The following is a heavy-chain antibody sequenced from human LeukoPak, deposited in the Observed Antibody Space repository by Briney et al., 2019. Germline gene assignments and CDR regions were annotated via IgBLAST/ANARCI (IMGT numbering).Heavy chain of an antibody. V-gene: IGHV3-23*01. CDR2: ISGSGGST. D-gene: IGHD3-9*01. Sequence: GGSLRLFCAASGFTFSSYAMSWVRQAPGKGLEWVSAISGSGGSTYYADSVKGRFTISRDNSKNTLYLQMNSLRAEDTAVYYCAKIPDILTGYYADYWGQGTLVTVSS. CDR3: AKIPDILTGYYADY. CDR1: GFTFSSYA. J-gene: IGHJ4*02.